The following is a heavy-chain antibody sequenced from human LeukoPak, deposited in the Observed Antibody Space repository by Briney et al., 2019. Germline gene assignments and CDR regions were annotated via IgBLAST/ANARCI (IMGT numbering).Heavy chain of an antibody. Sequence: GGSLRLSCAASGFTVSDNYMSWVRQAPGKGLEWVSVIYSGGFTYYADSVKGRFTISRDNSKNTLYLQMNSLRAEDTAVYYCAKDQKSKSSSSNYYYYYMDVWGKGTTVTVSS. CDR3: AKDQKSKSSSSNYYYYYMDV. CDR1: GFTVSDNY. CDR2: IYSGGFT. D-gene: IGHD6-6*01. J-gene: IGHJ6*03. V-gene: IGHV3-53*05.